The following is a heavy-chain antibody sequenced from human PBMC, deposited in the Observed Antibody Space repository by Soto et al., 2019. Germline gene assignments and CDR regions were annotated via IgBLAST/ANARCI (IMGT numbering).Heavy chain of an antibody. Sequence: SETLSLTCTVSGGSISSSSYYWGWIRQPPGKGLEWIGSIYYSGSTYYNPSLKSRVTISVDTSKNQFSLKLSSVTAADTAVYYCARVIWFGELLLYYYYGMDVWGQGTTVTVSS. CDR1: GGSISSSSYY. CDR3: ARVIWFGELLLYYYYGMDV. J-gene: IGHJ6*02. CDR2: IYYSGST. V-gene: IGHV4-39*01. D-gene: IGHD3-10*01.